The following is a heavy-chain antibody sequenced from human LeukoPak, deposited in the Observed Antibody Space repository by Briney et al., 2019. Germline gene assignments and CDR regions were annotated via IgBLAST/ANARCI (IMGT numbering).Heavy chain of an antibody. Sequence: PSETLSLTCAVSGASISGSGYYWGWIRQPPGKGREWFGNIYSSGSTYYNASLQSRVTISIDTSKNQFSLRLSSVTAADTAMYYCVKSGGYGLIDYWGQGTRVTVSS. CDR1: GASISGSGYY. J-gene: IGHJ4*02. CDR2: IYSSGST. D-gene: IGHD1-26*01. CDR3: VKSGGYGLIDY. V-gene: IGHV4-39*01.